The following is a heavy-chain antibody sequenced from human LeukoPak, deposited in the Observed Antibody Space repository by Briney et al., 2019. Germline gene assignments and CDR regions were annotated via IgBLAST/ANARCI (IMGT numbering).Heavy chain of an antibody. V-gene: IGHV6-1*01. J-gene: IGHJ5*02. CDR2: TYYRSTWYN. CDR3: ARRLTQYDCFDP. D-gene: IGHD2-2*01. CDR1: GDIVSSNSVN. Sequence: ASQTLSLTCAISGDIVSSNSVNWNWIRQSPSRGLEWLGRTYYRSTWYNDYAVSVRGRITVNPDTSKNQFSLHLNSVTPEDTAVYYCARRLTQYDCFDPWGQGILVTVSS.